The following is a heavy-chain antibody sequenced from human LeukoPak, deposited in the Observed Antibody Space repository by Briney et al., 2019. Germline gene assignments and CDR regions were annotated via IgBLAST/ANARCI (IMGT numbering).Heavy chain of an antibody. D-gene: IGHD5-12*01. J-gene: IGHJ4*02. CDR2: IYHSGST. V-gene: IGHV4-30-2*01. CDR3: ARGLRPGVVDY. CDR1: GGSISSGGYS. Sequence: PPETLSLTCAVSGGSISSGGYSWSRIRQPPGKGLEWIGYIYHSGSTYYNPSLKSRVTISVDRSKNQFSLKLSSVTAADTAVYYCARGLRPGVVDYWGQGTLVTVSS.